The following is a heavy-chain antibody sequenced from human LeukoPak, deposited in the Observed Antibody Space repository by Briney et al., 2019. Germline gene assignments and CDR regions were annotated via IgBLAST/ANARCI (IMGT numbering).Heavy chain of an antibody. J-gene: IGHJ6*02. D-gene: IGHD6-19*01. CDR2: IWYDGSNK. CDR1: GFTFSSYG. V-gene: IGHV3-33*01. CDR3: ARDLAVAGVYYYYGMDV. Sequence: GGSLRLSCAASGFTFSSYGMHWVRQAPGKGLEWVAVIWYDGSNKYYADSVKGRFTISRDNSKNTLYLQMNSLRAEDTAVYYCARDLAVAGVYYYYGMDVWGQGTTVTVSS.